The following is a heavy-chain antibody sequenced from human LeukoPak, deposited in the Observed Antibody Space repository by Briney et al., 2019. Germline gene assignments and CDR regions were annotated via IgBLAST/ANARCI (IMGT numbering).Heavy chain of an antibody. CDR3: ARLSLKVLEWSPTKGKETHYFDY. J-gene: IGHJ4*02. CDR2: IYHSGST. V-gene: IGHV4-4*02. CDR1: GGSISSSNW. Sequence: SETLSLTCAVSGGSISSSNWWSWVRQPPGKGLEWIGEIYHSGSTNYNPSLKSRVTILEDKSKNQFSLKLSSVTAAVTAVYYCARLSLKVLEWSPTKGKETHYFDYWGQGTLVTVSS. D-gene: IGHD3-3*01.